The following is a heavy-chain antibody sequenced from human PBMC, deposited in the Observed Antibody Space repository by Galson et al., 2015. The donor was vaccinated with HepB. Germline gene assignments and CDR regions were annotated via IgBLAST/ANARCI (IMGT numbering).Heavy chain of an antibody. V-gene: IGHV3-9*01. CDR2: ISWNSGSI. Sequence: SLRLSCAASGFTFDDYAMHWVRQAPGKGLEWVSGISWNSGSIAYADSVKGRFTISRDNAKNSLYLQMNSLRAEDTALYYCAKSWGSGSYYGMDVWGQGTTVTVSS. CDR3: AKSWGSGSYYGMDV. D-gene: IGHD3-22*01. CDR1: GFTFDDYA. J-gene: IGHJ6*02.